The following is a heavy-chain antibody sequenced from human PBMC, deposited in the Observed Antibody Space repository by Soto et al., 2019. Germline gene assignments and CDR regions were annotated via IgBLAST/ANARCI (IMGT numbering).Heavy chain of an antibody. CDR1: GGSISSSSYY. J-gene: IGHJ6*02. V-gene: IGHV4-39*01. Sequence: SETLSLTCTVSGGSISSSSYYWGWIRQPPGKGLEWIGSIYYSGSTYYNPSHKSRVTISVDTSKNQFSLKLSSVTAADTAVYYCARRITMVRGVINYYYYGMDVWGQGTTVTVSS. CDR2: IYYSGST. CDR3: ARRITMVRGVINYYYYGMDV. D-gene: IGHD3-10*01.